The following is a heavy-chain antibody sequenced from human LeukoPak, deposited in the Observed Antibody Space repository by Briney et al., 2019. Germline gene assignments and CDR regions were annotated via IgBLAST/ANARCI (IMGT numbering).Heavy chain of an antibody. CDR3: ARESPLNDFWSGYYHNFDY. Sequence: ASVKVSCKASGYTFTSYGISWVRQAPGQGLEWMGWISAYNGNTNYAQKLQGRVTMTTDTSTSTAYMELRSLRSDDTAVYYCARESPLNDFWSGYYHNFDYWAREPWSPSPQ. CDR2: ISAYNGNT. D-gene: IGHD3-3*01. V-gene: IGHV1-18*01. J-gene: IGHJ4*02. CDR1: GYTFTSYG.